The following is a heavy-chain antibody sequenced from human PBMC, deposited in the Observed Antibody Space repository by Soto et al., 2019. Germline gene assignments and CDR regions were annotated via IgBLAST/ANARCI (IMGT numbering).Heavy chain of an antibody. V-gene: IGHV4-59*01. Sequence: ETLSLTCTVSGGSISSYYWSWIRQPPGKGLEWIGYIYYSGSTNYNPSLKSRVTISVDTSKNQFSLKLSSVTAADTAVYYCARGDYYYYMDVWGKGTTVTVSS. J-gene: IGHJ6*03. CDR2: IYYSGST. CDR3: ARGDYYYYMDV. CDR1: GGSISSYY.